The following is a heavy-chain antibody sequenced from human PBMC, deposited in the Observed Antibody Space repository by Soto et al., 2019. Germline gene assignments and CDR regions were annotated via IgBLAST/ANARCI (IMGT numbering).Heavy chain of an antibody. CDR3: ARGRWLQPATIDY. V-gene: IGHV3-21*01. J-gene: IGHJ4*02. Sequence: GSLRLSCAASGFTFSSYSMNWVRQAPGKGLEWVSSISSSSSYIYYADSVKGRFTISRDNAKNSLYLQMNSLRAEDTAVYYCARGRWLQPATIDYWGQGTLVTVSS. CDR1: GFTFSSYS. CDR2: ISSSSSYI. D-gene: IGHD5-12*01.